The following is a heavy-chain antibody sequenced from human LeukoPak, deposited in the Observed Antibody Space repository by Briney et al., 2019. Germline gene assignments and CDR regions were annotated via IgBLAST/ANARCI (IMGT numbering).Heavy chain of an antibody. D-gene: IGHD6-13*01. CDR2: SGST. V-gene: IGHV4-38-2*02. Sequence: SETLSLTCTVSGYSVSSGYYWGWIRQPPGKGLEWIGSGSTYYNPSLKSRVTISVDTSKNQFSLKLSSVTAADTAVYYCASHSTSARGVCSDPWGQRPLSPSPQ. J-gene: IGHJ5*02. CDR3: ASHSTSARGVCSDP. CDR1: GYSVSSGYY.